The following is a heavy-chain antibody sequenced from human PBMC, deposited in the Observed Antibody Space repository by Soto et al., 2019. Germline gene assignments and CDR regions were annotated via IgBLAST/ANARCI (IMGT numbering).Heavy chain of an antibody. CDR3: ARGYDFWSGYYYPYGMDV. CDR2: ISSFSNYM. J-gene: IGHJ6*02. D-gene: IGHD3-3*01. Sequence: PGGSLRLSCAASGFTFSSYWMTWVRQAPGKGLEWVSSISSFSNYMYYTDTVKGRFTISRDNSKNTLYLQMNSLRAEDTAVYYCARGYDFWSGYYYPYGMDVWGQGTTVTVS. V-gene: IGHV3-21*01. CDR1: GFTFSSYW.